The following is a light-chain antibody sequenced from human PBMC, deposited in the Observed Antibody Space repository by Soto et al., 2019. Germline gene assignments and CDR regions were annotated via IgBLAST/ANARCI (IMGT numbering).Light chain of an antibody. V-gene: IGKV3-20*01. CDR2: GAS. CDR3: QKYGSSPWT. J-gene: IGKJ1*01. Sequence: VLTQSPGTLSLSPGDRATLSCRTSQSVRSSYLAWYQQKPGQAPRLLIYGASSRATGIPDRFSGSGSGTDFTLIISRLEPEDFAVYYCQKYGSSPWTFGQGTKVEIK. CDR1: QSVRSSY.